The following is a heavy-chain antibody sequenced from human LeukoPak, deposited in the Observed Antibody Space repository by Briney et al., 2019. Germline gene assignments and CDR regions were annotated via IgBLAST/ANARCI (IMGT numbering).Heavy chain of an antibody. V-gene: IGHV1-3*01. CDR3: ARDYSGSYYRNTFDY. CDR1: GYTFTTYA. J-gene: IGHJ4*02. CDR2: INAGNGNT. D-gene: IGHD1-26*01. Sequence: ASVKVSCKASGYTFTTYAMHWVRQAPGQRLEWMGWINAGNGNTKYSQKFQGRVTITRDTSASTAYMELSSLRSEDTAVYYCARDYSGSYYRNTFDYWGQGTLVTVSS.